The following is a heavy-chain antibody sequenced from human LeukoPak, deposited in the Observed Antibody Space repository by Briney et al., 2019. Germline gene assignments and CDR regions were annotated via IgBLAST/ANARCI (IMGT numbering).Heavy chain of an antibody. CDR3: AGGPYYDFWSGYYDY. J-gene: IGHJ4*02. Sequence: GESLKISCKGSGYSFTSYWIGWVRQMPGKGLELMGIIYPGDSDTRYSPSFQGQVTISADKSISTAYLQWSSLKASDTAMYYCAGGPYYDFWSGYYDYWGQGTLVTVSS. CDR1: GYSFTSYW. D-gene: IGHD3-3*01. CDR2: IYPGDSDT. V-gene: IGHV5-51*01.